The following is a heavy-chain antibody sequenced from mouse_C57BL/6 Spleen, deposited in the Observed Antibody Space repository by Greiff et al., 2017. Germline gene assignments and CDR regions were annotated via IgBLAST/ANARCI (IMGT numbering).Heavy chain of an antibody. J-gene: IGHJ2*01. CDR3: ATSIYDGYYVRFAY. V-gene: IGHV1-22*01. D-gene: IGHD2-3*01. Sequence: VQLQQSGPELVKPGASVKMSCKASGYTFTDYNMHWVKQSHGKSLEWIGYINPNNGGTSYNQKFKGKATLTVNKSSSTAYMELRSLTSEDSAVYYCATSIYDGYYVRFAYWGQGTTLTVSS. CDR1: GYTFTDYN. CDR2: INPNNGGT.